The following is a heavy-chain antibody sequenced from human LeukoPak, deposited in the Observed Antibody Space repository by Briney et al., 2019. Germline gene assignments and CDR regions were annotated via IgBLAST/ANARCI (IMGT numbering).Heavy chain of an antibody. J-gene: IGHJ4*02. CDR1: GFTFSSYA. V-gene: IGHV3-30*04. CDR3: AREYGMTTVTYFDY. Sequence: GRSLRLSCAASGFTFSSYAMHWVRQAPGKGLEWVAVISYDGSNKYYADSVKGRFTISRDNSKNTLYLQMNSLRAEDTAVCYCAREYGMTTVTYFDYWGQGTLVTVSS. D-gene: IGHD4-17*01. CDR2: ISYDGSNK.